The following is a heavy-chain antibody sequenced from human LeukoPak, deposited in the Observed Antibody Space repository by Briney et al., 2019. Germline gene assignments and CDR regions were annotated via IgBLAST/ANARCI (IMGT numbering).Heavy chain of an antibody. J-gene: IGHJ4*02. Sequence: GGSLRLSCTASGFPLSNFWMHWVRQVPGKGLVWVSRIISDGTTTSYADPVKGRFTISRDNAKNTLYLQMNSLRAEDTAVYYCTRDWRNMAFDYWGQGTLVTVSS. CDR3: TRDWRNMAFDY. CDR1: GFPLSNFW. D-gene: IGHD2/OR15-2a*01. V-gene: IGHV3-74*01. CDR2: IISDGTTT.